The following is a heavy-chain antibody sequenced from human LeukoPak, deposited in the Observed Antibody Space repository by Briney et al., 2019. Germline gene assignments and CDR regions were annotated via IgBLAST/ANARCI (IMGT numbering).Heavy chain of an antibody. V-gene: IGHV3-21*04. J-gene: IGHJ5*02. D-gene: IGHD2-2*01. Sequence: PGGSLRLSCAASGFTFSSHGMNWVRQAPGKGLEWVSSISSSSSYIYYADSVKGRFTISRDNSKNTLYLQMNSLRAEDTAVYYCAKDPRQGYCSSTSCYDWFDPWGQGTLVTVSS. CDR1: GFTFSSHG. CDR2: ISSSSSYI. CDR3: AKDPRQGYCSSTSCYDWFDP.